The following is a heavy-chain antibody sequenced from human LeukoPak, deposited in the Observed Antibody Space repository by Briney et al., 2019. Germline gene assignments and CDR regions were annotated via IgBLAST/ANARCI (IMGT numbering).Heavy chain of an antibody. CDR3: ARDLSGVAGYTYGRGIDY. D-gene: IGHD5-18*01. CDR2: IKKDGSEK. CDR1: GFMFSSYW. J-gene: IGHJ4*02. Sequence: GGSLRLSCAASGFMFSSYWMSWVRQAPGKGLEWVANIKKDGSEKYYVDSVKGRFTISRDNAKTSLYLQMNSLRAEDTAVYYCARDLSGVAGYTYGRGIDYWGQGTLVTVSS. V-gene: IGHV3-7*01.